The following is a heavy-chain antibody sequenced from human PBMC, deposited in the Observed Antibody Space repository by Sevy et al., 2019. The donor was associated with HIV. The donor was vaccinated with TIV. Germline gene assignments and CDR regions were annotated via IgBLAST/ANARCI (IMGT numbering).Heavy chain of an antibody. D-gene: IGHD2-15*01. Sequence: GGSLRLSCAASGFTFSSYAMHWVHQAPGKGLEWVAVISYDGSNKYYADSVKGRFTISRDNSKNTLYLQMNSLRAEDTAVYYCARDIVVVVAATSPHYYYYGMDVWGQGTTVTVSS. CDR3: ARDIVVVVAATSPHYYYYGMDV. CDR2: ISYDGSNK. J-gene: IGHJ6*02. CDR1: GFTFSSYA. V-gene: IGHV3-30-3*01.